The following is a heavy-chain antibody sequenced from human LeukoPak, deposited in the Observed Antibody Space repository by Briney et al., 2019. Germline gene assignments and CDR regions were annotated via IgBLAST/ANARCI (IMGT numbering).Heavy chain of an antibody. CDR2: IKQDGSEK. Sequence: GGSLRLSYAASGFTFSSYWMSCVRQAPGKGLEWVASIKQDGSEKYYVDSVKGRFTISRDNAKNSLYLQMNSLRAEDTAVYYCARGVGAPEYWGQGTLVTVSS. CDR3: ARGVGAPEY. D-gene: IGHD1-26*01. CDR1: GFTFSSYW. V-gene: IGHV3-7*01. J-gene: IGHJ4*02.